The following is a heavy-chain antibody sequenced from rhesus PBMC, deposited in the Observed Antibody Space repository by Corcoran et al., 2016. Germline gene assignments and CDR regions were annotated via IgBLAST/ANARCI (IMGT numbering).Heavy chain of an antibody. D-gene: IGHD1-44*02. CDR3: ARGYGGALYY. V-gene: IGHV4-122*02. Sequence: QLQLQESGPGLVKPSETLSLTCAVSGYSISSGYGWSWIRQPPGKGLEWIGYISYSWSTRYNPSLESRVTISRDTSKNQFSLKLSSVTAADTAVYYCARGYGGALYYWGQGVLVTVSS. CDR1: GYSISSGYG. CDR2: ISYSWST. J-gene: IGHJ4*01.